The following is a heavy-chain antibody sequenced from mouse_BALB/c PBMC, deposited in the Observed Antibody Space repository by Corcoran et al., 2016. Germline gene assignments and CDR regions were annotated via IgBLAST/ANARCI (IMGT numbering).Heavy chain of an antibody. Sequence: QVTLKASGPGILQPSQTLSLPCSFSGFSLSTSGMSVGWIRQPSGKGLEWLAHIWWNVYKYYNPALTSRLTISKDTSNNQVFLKITSVVTANTTTYCCDRTLSLDYWGQGTTLTVSS. J-gene: IGHJ2*01. CDR3: DRTLSLDY. V-gene: IGHV8-11*01. CDR2: IWWNVYK. CDR1: GFSLSTSGMS.